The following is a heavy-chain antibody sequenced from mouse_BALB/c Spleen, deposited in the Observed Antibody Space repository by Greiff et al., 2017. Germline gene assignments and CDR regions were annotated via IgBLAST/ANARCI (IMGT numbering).Heavy chain of an antibody. J-gene: IGHJ3*01. D-gene: IGHD2-3*01. V-gene: IGHV5-4*02. CDR3: ARDEDGDAY. CDR2: ISDGGSYT. CDR1: GFTFSDYY. Sequence: EVKLMESGGGLVKPGGSLKLSCAASGFTFSDYYMYWVRQTPEKRLEWVATISDGGSYTYYPDSVKGRFTISRDNAKNNLYLQMSSLKSEDTAMYYCARDEDGDAYWGQGTLVTVSA.